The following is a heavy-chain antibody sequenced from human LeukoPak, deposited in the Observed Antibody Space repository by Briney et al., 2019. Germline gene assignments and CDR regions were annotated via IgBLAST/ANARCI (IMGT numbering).Heavy chain of an antibody. V-gene: IGHV3-23*01. J-gene: IGHJ6*02. D-gene: IGHD3-10*01. CDR3: AKSGGLGSYYYYAMDV. Sequence: GGSLRLSCAASGFTFGSYAMSWVRQAPGKGLEWVSGIRGSGGNTYYADSVKGRFTISRDNSKNTLYLQMNSLRAEDTAVYYCAKSGGLGSYYYYAMDVWGQGTTVTISS. CDR2: IRGSGGNT. CDR1: GFTFGSYA.